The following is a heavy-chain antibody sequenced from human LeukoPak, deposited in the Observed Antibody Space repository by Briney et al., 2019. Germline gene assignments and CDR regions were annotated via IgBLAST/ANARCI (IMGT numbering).Heavy chain of an antibody. V-gene: IGHV1-69*13. CDR3: ARDSSSWDAFDI. Sequence: ASVKVSCKASGGTFSSYAISWVRQAPGQGLEWMGGIIPIFGTANYAQKFQGRVTITADESTSTAYMELSSLRSEDTAVYYCARDSSSWDAFDIWGQGTMVTVSS. J-gene: IGHJ3*02. CDR1: GGTFSSYA. D-gene: IGHD1-26*01. CDR2: IIPIFGTA.